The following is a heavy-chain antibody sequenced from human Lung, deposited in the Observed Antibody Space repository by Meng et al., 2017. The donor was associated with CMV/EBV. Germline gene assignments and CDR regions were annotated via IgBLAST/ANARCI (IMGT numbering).Heavy chain of an antibody. CDR3: ARGFYDFWSGFGAVDY. Sequence: SETLSLTCTVSGGSVSTSSLYWSWIRQPPGKGLEWIGFIYNSGSTNDNPSLKSRVTISVDTSKNQFSLKLTSVTVADTAVYYCARGFYDFWSGFGAVDYWGQGMLVTVSS. V-gene: IGHV4-61*01. CDR1: GGSVSTSSLY. D-gene: IGHD3-3*01. CDR2: IYNSGST. J-gene: IGHJ4*02.